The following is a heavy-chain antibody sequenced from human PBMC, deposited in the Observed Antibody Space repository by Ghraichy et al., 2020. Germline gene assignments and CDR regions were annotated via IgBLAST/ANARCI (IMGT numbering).Heavy chain of an antibody. CDR2: IKADGSEK. CDR3: ARDPYGDYKYGGTDY. D-gene: IGHD4-17*01. V-gene: IGHV3-7*01. CDR1: GFVFSRYW. J-gene: IGHJ4*02. Sequence: GESLRLSCEASGFVFSRYWMSWVRQAPGKGLEWVASIKADGSEKYYVDSVNGRFTISRDNAKNSVSLEMNSLRVGDTAVYYCARDPYGDYKYGGTDYWGQGTLVTVSS.